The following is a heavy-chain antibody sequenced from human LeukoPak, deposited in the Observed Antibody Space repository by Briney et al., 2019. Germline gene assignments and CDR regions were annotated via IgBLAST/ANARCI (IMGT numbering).Heavy chain of an antibody. CDR3: AKGRRFDAFDV. J-gene: IGHJ3*01. D-gene: IGHD4-17*01. V-gene: IGHV3-53*01. CDR2: IYSGGTT. CDR1: GFTVSSNY. Sequence: GGSLRLSCAASGFTVSSNYHNNYHNIYMNWVRQAPGKGLEWVSVIYSGGTTYYADSVKGRFTISRDNSNNTIYLKIDSLRAEDTAVYYCAKGRRFDAFDVWGRGTTVIVSS.